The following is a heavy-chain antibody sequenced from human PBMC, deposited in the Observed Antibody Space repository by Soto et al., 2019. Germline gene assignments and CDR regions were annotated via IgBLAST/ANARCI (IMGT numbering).Heavy chain of an antibody. CDR1: GFTVSSNY. CDR2: IYSGGST. Sequence: EVQLVESGGGLVQPGGSLRLSCAASGFTVSSNYMSWVRQAPGKGLEWVSVIYSGGSTYYADSVKGRFTISRHNSKNTLYLQMNSLRAEDTAVYYCARDGCIAAAGTGWYFDLWGRGTLVTVSS. J-gene: IGHJ2*01. D-gene: IGHD6-13*01. CDR3: ARDGCIAAAGTGWYFDL. V-gene: IGHV3-53*04.